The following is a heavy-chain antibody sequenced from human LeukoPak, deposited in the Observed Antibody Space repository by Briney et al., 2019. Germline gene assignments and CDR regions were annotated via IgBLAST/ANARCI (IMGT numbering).Heavy chain of an antibody. CDR2: INPNSGGT. D-gene: IGHD3-3*02. J-gene: IGHJ4*02. V-gene: IGHV1-2*02. CDR3: ARAQKPFLEWFY. Sequence: GGSLRLSCAASGFTFTGYYMHWVRQAPGQGLEWMGWINPNSGGTNSAQKFQGRVTMTRDTSISTAYMELSRLRSDDTAVYYCARAQKPFLEWFYWGQGTLVTVSS. CDR1: GFTFTGYY.